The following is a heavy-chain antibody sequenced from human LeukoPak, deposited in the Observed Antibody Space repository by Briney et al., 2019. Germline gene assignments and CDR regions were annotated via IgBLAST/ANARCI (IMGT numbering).Heavy chain of an antibody. V-gene: IGHV3-9*01. CDR2: ISWDGGYV. J-gene: IGHJ4*02. Sequence: PGGSLRLSCAASGFTFDDYAMHWVRQAPGKGLEWVSGISWDGGYVAYADSVKGRFTISRDNAKNSLYLQMNSLRAGDTALYYCAKVGTVMANTEYYFDYWGQGTLVTVSS. CDR3: AKVGTVMANTEYYFDY. D-gene: IGHD5-18*01. CDR1: GFTFDDYA.